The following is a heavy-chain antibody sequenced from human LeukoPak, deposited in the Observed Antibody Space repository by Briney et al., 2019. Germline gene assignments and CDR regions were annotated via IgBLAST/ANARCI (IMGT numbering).Heavy chain of an antibody. CDR3: ARGFRSVTTWGYFDY. V-gene: IGHV3-66*01. CDR2: IYSGGGT. J-gene: IGHJ4*02. D-gene: IGHD4-17*01. Sequence: GGSLRLSCAASGFTVSTNYMSWVRQAPGKGLELVSLIYSGGGTYYADSVKGRFTISRDNSRNTLSLQMNSLRVDDTAVYYCARGFRSVTTWGYFDYWGQGALVTVSS. CDR1: GFTVSTNY.